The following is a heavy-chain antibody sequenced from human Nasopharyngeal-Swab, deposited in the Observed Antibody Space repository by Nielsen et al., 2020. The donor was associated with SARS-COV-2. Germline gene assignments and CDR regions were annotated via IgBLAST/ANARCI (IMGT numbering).Heavy chain of an antibody. J-gene: IGHJ6*02. Sequence: GESLNISRKGPGYSFTTYWIRGVRQMPGKGLEWIGIIYPGDSDTRYSPSFQGQVTISADKSISTAYLQWSSLKASDTAMYYCARRSSTLGDYYYGMDVWGQGTTVTVSS. D-gene: IGHD6-13*01. CDR1: GYSFTTYW. CDR3: ARRSSTLGDYYYGMDV. V-gene: IGHV5-51*01. CDR2: IYPGDSDT.